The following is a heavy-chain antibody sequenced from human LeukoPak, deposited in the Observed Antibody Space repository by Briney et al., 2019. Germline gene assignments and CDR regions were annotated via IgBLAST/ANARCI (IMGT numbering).Heavy chain of an antibody. D-gene: IGHD1-7*01. CDR3: AREGGNTRLDY. CDR1: GFTFNSYG. J-gene: IGHJ4*02. Sequence: GGSLRLSCAASGFTFNSYGVHWVRQAPGKGLEWVAVIWHDGSNKYYADSVKGRFTISRDNSKNTLYLQMNSLRAEDTAVYYCAREGGNTRLDYWGQGTLVTVSS. CDR2: IWHDGSNK. V-gene: IGHV3-33*01.